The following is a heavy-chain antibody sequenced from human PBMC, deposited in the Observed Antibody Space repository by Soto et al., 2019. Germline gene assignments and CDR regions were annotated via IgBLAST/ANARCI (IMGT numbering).Heavy chain of an antibody. CDR1: GFTFSSYG. J-gene: IGHJ4*02. CDR2: ISYDGSNK. V-gene: IGHV3-30*18. CDR3: AKMGRDFWSGIDY. Sequence: GGSLRLSCASSGFTFSSYGMHLVRQAPGKGLEWVAVISYDGSNKYYADSVKGRFTISRDNSKNTLYLQMNSLRAEDTAVYYCAKMGRDFWSGIDYWGQGTLVTVSS. D-gene: IGHD3-3*01.